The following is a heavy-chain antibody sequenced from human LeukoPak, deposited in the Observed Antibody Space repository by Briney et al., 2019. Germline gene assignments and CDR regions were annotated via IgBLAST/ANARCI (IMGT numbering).Heavy chain of an antibody. Sequence: PGGSLRLSCAASGFTFSSYGMHWVRQAPGKGLERVAFIRYDGSNKYYADSVKGRFTISRDNSKNTLYLQMNSLRAEDTAVYYCAKPVGYCSSTSCYTRDYFDYWGQGTLVTVSS. CDR3: AKPVGYCSSTSCYTRDYFDY. D-gene: IGHD2-2*02. J-gene: IGHJ4*02. CDR2: IRYDGSNK. V-gene: IGHV3-30*02. CDR1: GFTFSSYG.